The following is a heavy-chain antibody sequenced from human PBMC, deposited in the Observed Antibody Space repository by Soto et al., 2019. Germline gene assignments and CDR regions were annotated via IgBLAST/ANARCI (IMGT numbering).Heavy chain of an antibody. Sequence: SETLSLTCTVSGGSISSGNYYWSWIRQPPGKGLEWIGFISYSGSTYYSTSLKSRVTISVDTSKSQFSLKLSSVTAADTAVYYCARDAYYYDSSVGNNWGQGTLVTVSS. D-gene: IGHD3-22*01. CDR2: ISYSGST. V-gene: IGHV4-30-4*01. CDR3: ARDAYYYDSSVGNN. CDR1: GGSISSGNYY. J-gene: IGHJ4*02.